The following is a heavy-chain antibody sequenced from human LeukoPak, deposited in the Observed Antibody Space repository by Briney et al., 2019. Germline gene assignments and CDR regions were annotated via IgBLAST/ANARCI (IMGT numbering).Heavy chain of an antibody. V-gene: IGHV4-34*01. CDR2: INDSGSA. CDR3: ARIYGDYIVY. J-gene: IGHJ4*02. D-gene: IGHD4/OR15-4a*01. CDR1: GGSFRGYR. Sequence: SETLSLTCAVYGGSFRGYRWGWIRQSPGKGLEWIGEINDSGSANYNPSLKSRVTISGDTSKNQFSLKLRSVTAADMAVYYCARIYGDYIVYWGQGTLVTVSS.